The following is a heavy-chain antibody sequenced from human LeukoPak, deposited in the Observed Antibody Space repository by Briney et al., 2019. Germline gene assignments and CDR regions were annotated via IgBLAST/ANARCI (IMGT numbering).Heavy chain of an antibody. CDR2: ISWNSGSI. CDR3: ARASTVGWYYYGMDV. V-gene: IGHV3-9*01. D-gene: IGHD2-15*01. Sequence: GRSLRLSCAASGFTFDDYAMHWVRQAPGKGLEWVSGISWNSGSIGYADSVKGRFTISRDNAKNSLYLQMNSLRAEDTAVYYCARASTVGWYYYGMDVWGQGTTVTVSS. CDR1: GFTFDDYA. J-gene: IGHJ6*02.